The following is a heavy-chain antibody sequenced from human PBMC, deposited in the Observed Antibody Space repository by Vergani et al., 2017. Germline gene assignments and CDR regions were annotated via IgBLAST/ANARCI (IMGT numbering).Heavy chain of an antibody. J-gene: IGHJ4*02. CDR1: GYTFNGCY. V-gene: IGHV1-2*02. Sequence: QVQLVQSGTEVKKPGASVKVSCKASGYTFNGCYIHWVRQAPGQGLEYMGWIDPNSDGTNYAQKFQGRVTMTRDTSISTAYMELSRLRSDDTAVYYCARGWSGYSTSWYFDFWGQGTLVTVSS. D-gene: IGHD6-13*01. CDR3: ARGWSGYSTSWYFDF. CDR2: IDPNSDGT.